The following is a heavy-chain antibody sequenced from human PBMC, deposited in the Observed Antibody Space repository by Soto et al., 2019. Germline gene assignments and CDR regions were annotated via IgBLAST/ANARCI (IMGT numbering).Heavy chain of an antibody. J-gene: IGHJ6*04. CDR2: IIISSSYI. CDR1: GFTFSSYA. Sequence: PGGSLRLSCAASGFTFSSYAMHWVRQAPGKGLEWVSFIIISSSYIYYADSVKGRFTISRDNAKNSLYLQMNSLRAEDTAVYYCARGHFGKMDVWGKGTTVTVSS. V-gene: IGHV3-21*01. D-gene: IGHD3-3*02. CDR3: ARGHFGKMDV.